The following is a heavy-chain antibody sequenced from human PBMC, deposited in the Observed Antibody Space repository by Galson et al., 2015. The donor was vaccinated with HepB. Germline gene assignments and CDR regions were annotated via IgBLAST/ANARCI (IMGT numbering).Heavy chain of an antibody. V-gene: IGHV4-59*01. Sequence: SETLSLTCTVSGGSISNYYWSWIRQPPGKGLEWIGHIHNNGGSAFNPSLKSRVTISLDTSKNHFSLRLNSVTAADTAVYYCAGSNLSGGRFLEWLFCLDYWGQGTLVTVSS. D-gene: IGHD3-3*01. CDR1: GGSISNYY. CDR2: IHNNGGS. CDR3: AGSNLSGGRFLEWLFCLDY. J-gene: IGHJ4*02.